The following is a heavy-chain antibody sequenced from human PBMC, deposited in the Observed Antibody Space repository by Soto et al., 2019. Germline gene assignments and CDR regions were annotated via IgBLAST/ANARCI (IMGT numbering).Heavy chain of an antibody. CDR3: AKDIGSLGMDV. J-gene: IGHJ6*02. V-gene: IGHV3-30*18. Sequence: RRVRKAPGKGLEWVAVISYDGSNKYYADSVKGRFTISRDNSKNTLYLQMNSLRAEDTAVYYCAKDIGSLGMDVWGQGSTVTVSS. CDR2: ISYDGSNK. D-gene: IGHD2-15*01.